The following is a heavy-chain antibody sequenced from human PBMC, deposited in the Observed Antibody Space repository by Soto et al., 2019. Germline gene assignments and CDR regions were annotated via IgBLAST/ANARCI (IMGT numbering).Heavy chain of an antibody. J-gene: IGHJ3*02. CDR3: ARTENLIGAVAGHGAFDI. CDR2: IIPIFGTA. D-gene: IGHD6-19*01. Sequence: SVKVYCKASGGTFSSYAISWVRQAPGQGLEWMGGIIPIFGTANYAQKFQGRVTITADEPTSTAYMELSNLRSEDTAVYYCARTENLIGAVAGHGAFDIWGQGTMVTVSS. V-gene: IGHV1-69*13. CDR1: GGTFSSYA.